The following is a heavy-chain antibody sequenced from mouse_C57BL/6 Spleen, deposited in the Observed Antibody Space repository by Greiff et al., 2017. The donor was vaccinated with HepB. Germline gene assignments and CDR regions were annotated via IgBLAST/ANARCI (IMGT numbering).Heavy chain of an antibody. J-gene: IGHJ4*01. CDR1: GYAFSSSW. CDR2: IYPGDGDT. Sequence: VQLQQSGPELVKPGASVKISCKASGYAFSSSWMNWVKQRPGKGLEWIGRIYPGDGDTNYNGKFKGKATLTADKSSSTAYMQLSSLTSEDSAVYFCARGAYDYDEVPYAMDYWGQGTSVTVSS. D-gene: IGHD2-4*01. CDR3: ARGAYDYDEVPYAMDY. V-gene: IGHV1-82*01.